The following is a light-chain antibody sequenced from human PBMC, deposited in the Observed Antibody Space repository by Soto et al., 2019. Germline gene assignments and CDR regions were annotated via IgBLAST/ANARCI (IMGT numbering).Light chain of an antibody. V-gene: IGLV2-23*01. Sequence: QSALTQPASVSGSPGQSITISCTGTSSDVGSYNLVSWYQQYPEKAHKLRLYEGTQLPSGVSDLFSGSKSGNTASLTISGRQAEDDADYYCCSYAGSSTWVFGGGTKLTVL. CDR1: SSDVGSYNL. CDR2: EGT. J-gene: IGLJ3*02. CDR3: CSYAGSSTWV.